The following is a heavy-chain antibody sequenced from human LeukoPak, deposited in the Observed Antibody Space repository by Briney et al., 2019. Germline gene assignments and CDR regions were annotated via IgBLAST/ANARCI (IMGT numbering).Heavy chain of an antibody. J-gene: IGHJ4*02. D-gene: IGHD4-23*01. CDR2: IYSGGST. Sequence: PGGSLRLSCAASGFTVSSNYMSWVRQAPGKGLEWVSVIYSGGSTYYADSVKGRFTISRDNSKNTLYLQMNSLRAEDTAVYYCARGEPPPVVTPLWTKWGQGTLVTVSS. CDR1: GFTVSSNY. CDR3: ARGEPPPVVTPLWTK. V-gene: IGHV3-66*01.